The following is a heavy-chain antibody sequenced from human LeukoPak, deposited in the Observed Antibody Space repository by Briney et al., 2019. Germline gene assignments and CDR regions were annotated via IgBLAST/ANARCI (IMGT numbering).Heavy chain of an antibody. Sequence: ASVKVSCKASGGAFSNYATSWVRQAPGQGLEWMGGIIPLFRTPNYAQRFLGRVTITADESTSTAYMELSSLRSEDTAVYYCAANYYDSSGYYWVDYWGQGTLVTVSS. D-gene: IGHD3-22*01. J-gene: IGHJ4*02. CDR3: AANYYDSSGYYWVDY. CDR1: GGAFSNYA. CDR2: IIPLFRTP. V-gene: IGHV1-69*13.